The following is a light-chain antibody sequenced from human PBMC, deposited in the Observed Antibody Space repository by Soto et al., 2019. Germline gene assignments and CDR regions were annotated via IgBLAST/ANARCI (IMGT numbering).Light chain of an antibody. Sequence: QSVLTQPPSVSGAPGQRVTISCTGSSSNIGAGYDVHWYQQLPGTAPKLLIYGNSNRPSGVPDRFSGSKSGTSASLAITGLQAEEEADYYCQSYDSSLSGFLYVFGTGTKVTVL. V-gene: IGLV1-40*01. J-gene: IGLJ1*01. CDR1: SSNIGAGYD. CDR3: QSYDSSLSGFLYV. CDR2: GNS.